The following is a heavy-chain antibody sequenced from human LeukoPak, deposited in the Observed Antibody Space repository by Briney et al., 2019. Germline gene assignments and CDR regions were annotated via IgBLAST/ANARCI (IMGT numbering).Heavy chain of an antibody. J-gene: IGHJ4*02. D-gene: IGHD1-26*01. CDR3: ARDPGSGSDRFAY. CDR1: GLTFTSYG. CDR2: ISAYSSNT. V-gene: IGHV1-18*01. Sequence: ASGQSSCQASGLTFTSYGISWVRQAPGQGLEWMGWISAYSSNTNYAQRLQGRVTMTTDTSTSTAYMELTSLRSDDTAVYYCARDPGSGSDRFAYWGQGTLVTVSS.